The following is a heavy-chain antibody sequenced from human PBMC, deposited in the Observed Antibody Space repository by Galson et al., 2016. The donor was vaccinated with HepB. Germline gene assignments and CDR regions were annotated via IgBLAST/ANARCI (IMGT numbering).Heavy chain of an antibody. D-gene: IGHD2-8*01. V-gene: IGHV4-30-2*01. CDR3: ARLNAPPRHYYGMDV. Sequence: TLSLTCAVSGGSISSGGYSWSWIRQPPGKGLEWIGYIYHSGSTYYNPSLKSRVTISVDMSKNQFSLRLSSAAAADPAVYYCARLNAPPRHYYGMDVWGQGTAVTVSS. CDR2: IYHSGST. CDR1: GGSISSGGYS. J-gene: IGHJ6*02.